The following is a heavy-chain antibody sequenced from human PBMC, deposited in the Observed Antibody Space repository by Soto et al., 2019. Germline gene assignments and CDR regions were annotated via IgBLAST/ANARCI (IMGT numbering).Heavy chain of an antibody. CDR3: ARALISMIGGVIGSYYYYGMDV. CDR2: INAYNGKT. Sequence: ASVKVSCKASGYAFSTFGLSWVRQAPGQGLEWMGWINAYNGKTYYAQNFQGRVNMTTDTSTSTGPMELRSLRSGDTAVYYCARALISMIGGVIGSYYYYGMDVWGQRTTVTLSS. V-gene: IGHV1-18*01. J-gene: IGHJ6*02. D-gene: IGHD3-10*01. CDR1: GYAFSTFG.